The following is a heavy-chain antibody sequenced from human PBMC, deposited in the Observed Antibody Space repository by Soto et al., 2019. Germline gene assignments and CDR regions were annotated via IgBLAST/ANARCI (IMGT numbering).Heavy chain of an antibody. CDR1: GFTA. Sequence: EVQLLESGGGLVQPGGSLRLSCAASGFTAMSWVRQAPGKGLAWVSVISGSGGSTYYAASVKGRFTISRDNSKNTLYLQMNSLRAEDTAVYYCAKLSSGWFGPCAYWGQGTLVTVSS. D-gene: IGHD6-19*01. CDR3: AKLSSGWFGPCAY. CDR2: ISGSGGST. J-gene: IGHJ4*02. V-gene: IGHV3-23*01.